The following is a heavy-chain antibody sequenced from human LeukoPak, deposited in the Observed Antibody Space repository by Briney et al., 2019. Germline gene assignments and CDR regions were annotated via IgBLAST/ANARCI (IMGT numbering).Heavy chain of an antibody. CDR3: AKDRGHCSTTNCFTRGNYFDF. CDR1: GFAFSSSA. D-gene: IGHD2-2*02. Sequence: GGSLRLSCAASGFAFSSSAMSWVRQAPGKGLEWVSAINFSGDDTFYADSVKGRFSISRDNSKNTLYLQLHGLGAEDTAVYYCAKDRGHCSTTNCFTRGNYFDFWGQGTLVTVSS. J-gene: IGHJ4*02. V-gene: IGHV3-23*01. CDR2: INFSGDDT.